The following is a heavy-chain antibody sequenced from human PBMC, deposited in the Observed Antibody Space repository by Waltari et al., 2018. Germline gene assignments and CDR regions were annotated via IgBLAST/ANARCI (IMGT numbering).Heavy chain of an antibody. Sequence: EVQLVESGRGLIQPGGSLRLSCAASGFTVSSNYMSWVRQAPGKGLEWVSVIYSGGSTYYADSVKGRFTISRDNSKNTLYLQMNSLRAEDTAVYYCARDRRVGATQDFDYWGQGTLVTVSS. CDR2: IYSGGST. J-gene: IGHJ4*02. V-gene: IGHV3-53*01. CDR3: ARDRRVGATQDFDY. D-gene: IGHD1-26*01. CDR1: GFTVSSNY.